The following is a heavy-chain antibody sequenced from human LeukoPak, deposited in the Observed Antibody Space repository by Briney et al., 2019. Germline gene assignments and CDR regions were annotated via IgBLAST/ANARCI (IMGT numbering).Heavy chain of an antibody. CDR2: IYYSGST. Sequence: PSQTLSLTCAVSGGSVSGGGYSWSWIRQPPGKGLEWIGYIYYSGSTYYNPSLKSRVTISLDTSKNQFSLKLTSVTAADTAVYYCARDRWFDPWGQGTLVTVSS. CDR3: ARDRWFDP. CDR1: GGSVSGGGYS. V-gene: IGHV4-31*11. J-gene: IGHJ5*02.